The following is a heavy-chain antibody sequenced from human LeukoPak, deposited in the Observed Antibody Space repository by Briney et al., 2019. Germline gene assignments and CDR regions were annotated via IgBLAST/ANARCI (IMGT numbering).Heavy chain of an antibody. Sequence: GESLKISCKGSGYSFSSYWIGWVRQMPGKGLEWMGIIYPDNSDSRYSPSFQGQVTISADKSISIAYLQWSSLKASDTAMYYCGSGWYKEYSQYWGQGTLVSVSS. J-gene: IGHJ1*01. CDR1: GYSFSSYW. D-gene: IGHD6-19*01. CDR3: GSGWYKEYSQY. CDR2: IYPDNSDS. V-gene: IGHV5-51*01.